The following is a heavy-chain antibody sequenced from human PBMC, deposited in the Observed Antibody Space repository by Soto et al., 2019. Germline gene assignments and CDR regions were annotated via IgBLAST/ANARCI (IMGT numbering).Heavy chain of an antibody. CDR1: GYIFTNYD. Sequence: QVQMVQSGPEVKKPGASVKVSFQASGYIFTNYDITWVRQAPGQGLEWVGWISAYNGNTHVAQKLQDRVTLTTDTSTSTADMELSSLGSDDTAVYYCARGADGDYWGQGTLVTVSA. V-gene: IGHV1-18*01. CDR3: ARGADGDY. CDR2: ISAYNGNT. D-gene: IGHD6-25*01. J-gene: IGHJ4*02.